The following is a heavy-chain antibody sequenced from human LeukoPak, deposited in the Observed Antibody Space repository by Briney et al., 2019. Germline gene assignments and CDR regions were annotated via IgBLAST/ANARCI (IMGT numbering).Heavy chain of an antibody. D-gene: IGHD1-26*01. CDR1: GFTFSSYA. CDR3: AQELVGAFSPNNDY. CDR2: VSGSGGST. Sequence: GGSLRLSCAASGFTFSSYAMSWVRQAPGKGLEWVSAVSGSGGSTYYADSVKGRFTISRDNSKNTLYLQMNSLRAEDTAVYYCAQELVGAFSPNNDYWGQGTLVTVSS. V-gene: IGHV3-23*01. J-gene: IGHJ4*02.